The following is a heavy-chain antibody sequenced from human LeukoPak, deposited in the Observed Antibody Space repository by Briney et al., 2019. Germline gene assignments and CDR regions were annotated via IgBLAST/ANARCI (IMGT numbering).Heavy chain of an antibody. CDR1: GFTFSSYS. D-gene: IGHD3-10*01. J-gene: IGHJ4*02. V-gene: IGHV3-7*01. Sequence: GGSLRLSCAASGFTFSSYSMNWVRQAPGKGLEWVANMNQDGSEKYYVDSVKGRFTISRDNAKNSLFLQVNSLRVEDTAVYFCARDGAARVSGSFGDWGQGTRLTVSS. CDR2: MNQDGSEK. CDR3: ARDGAARVSGSFGD.